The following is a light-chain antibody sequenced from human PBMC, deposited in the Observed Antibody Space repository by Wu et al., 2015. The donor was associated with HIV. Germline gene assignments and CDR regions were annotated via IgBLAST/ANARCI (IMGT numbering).Light chain of an antibody. V-gene: IGKV1-12*01. CDR1: QGLGKW. CDR2: GAS. Sequence: DIQMTQSPSSVSASVGDRVTITCRASQGLGKWLAWYQQKPGEAPKLLISGASSLEVGVPSRFSGSGSGTDFTLTINSLQPEDFATYFCQQANSFPLTFGGGPTWRSN. J-gene: IGKJ4*01. CDR3: QQANSFPLT.